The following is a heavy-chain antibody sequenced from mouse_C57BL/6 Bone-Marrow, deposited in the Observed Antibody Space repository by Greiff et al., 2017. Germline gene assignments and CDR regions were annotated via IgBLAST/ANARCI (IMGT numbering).Heavy chain of an antibody. CDR2: IDPSDSYT. CDR3: ARRIYYGNYDAMDY. V-gene: IGHV1-50*01. CDR1: GYTFTSYW. Sequence: QVQLQQPGAELVKPGASVKLSCKASGYTFTSYWMQWVKQRPGQGLEWIGEIDPSDSYTNYNQKFKGKATLTVDTSSSTAYMQLSSLTSEDSAVYYCARRIYYGNYDAMDYWGQGTSVTVSS. J-gene: IGHJ4*01. D-gene: IGHD2-1*01.